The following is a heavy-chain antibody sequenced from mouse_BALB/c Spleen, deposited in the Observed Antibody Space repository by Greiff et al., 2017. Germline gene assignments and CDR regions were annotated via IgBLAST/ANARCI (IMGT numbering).Heavy chain of an antibody. V-gene: IGHV14-3*02. J-gene: IGHJ4*01. CDR3: ARKVRLAMDY. CDR1: GFNTKDTY. D-gene: IGHD2-14*01. Sequence: VQLQQSGAELVKPGASVKLSCTASGFNTKDTYMHWVKQRPEQGLEWIGRIDPANGNTKYDPKFQGKATITADTSSNTAYLQLSSLTSEDTAVYYCARKVRLAMDYWGQGTSVTVSS. CDR2: IDPANGNT.